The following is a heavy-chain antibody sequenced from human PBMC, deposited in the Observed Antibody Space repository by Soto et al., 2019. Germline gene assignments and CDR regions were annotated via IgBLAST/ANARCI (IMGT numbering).Heavy chain of an antibody. Sequence: SETLSLTCTVSGGSISSYYWSWIRQPAGKGLEWIGRIYTSGSTNYNPSLKSRLIISIDTSKNKFYLKVGSVTAADTAVYYCASSWLYGIVVWCQGTTVTVYS. CDR2: IYTSGST. V-gene: IGHV4-4*07. CDR3: ASSWLYGIVV. D-gene: IGHD5-12*01. CDR1: GGSISSYY. J-gene: IGHJ6*01.